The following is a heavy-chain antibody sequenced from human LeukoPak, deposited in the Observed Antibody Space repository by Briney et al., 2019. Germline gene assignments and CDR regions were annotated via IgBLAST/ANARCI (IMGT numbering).Heavy chain of an antibody. V-gene: IGHV5-51*01. D-gene: IGHD5-12*01. Sequence: GESLKISCKGSGYTFINYWIGWVRQMPGKGLEWMGIIYPGDSDIRYSPSFQGQVTISADKSISTAYLQWSSLRASDTAIYYCARRRGGYSAYEYWGQGTLVTVSS. CDR2: IYPGDSDI. J-gene: IGHJ4*02. CDR3: ARRRGGYSAYEY. CDR1: GYTFINYW.